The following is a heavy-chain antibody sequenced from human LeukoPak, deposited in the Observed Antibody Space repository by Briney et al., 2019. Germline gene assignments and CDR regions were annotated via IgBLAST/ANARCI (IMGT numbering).Heavy chain of an antibody. D-gene: IGHD1-26*01. V-gene: IGHV1-69*05. Sequence: GASVKVSCKASGGTFSSYAISWVRQAPGQGLEWMGRIIPIFCTANYAQKFQGRVTITTDESTSTAYMELSSLRSEDTAVYYCARDHSTGGSYRGWFDPWGQGTLVTVSS. CDR1: GGTFSSYA. CDR2: IIPIFCTA. CDR3: ARDHSTGGSYRGWFDP. J-gene: IGHJ5*02.